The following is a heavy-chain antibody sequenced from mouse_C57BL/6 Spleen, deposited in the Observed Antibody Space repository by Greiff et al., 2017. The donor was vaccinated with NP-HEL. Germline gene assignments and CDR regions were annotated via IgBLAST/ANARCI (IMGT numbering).Heavy chain of an antibody. CDR2: IWSGGST. CDR3: ARNFDTTVVARAMDY. V-gene: IGHV2-2*01. J-gene: IGHJ4*01. Sequence: QVQLQQSGPGLVQPSQSLSITCTVSGFSLTSYGVHWVRPSPGKGLEWLGVIWSGGSTDYNAAFISRLSISKDNSKSQVFFKMNSLQADDTAIYYCARNFDTTVVARAMDYWGQGTSVTVSS. D-gene: IGHD1-1*01. CDR1: GFSLTSYG.